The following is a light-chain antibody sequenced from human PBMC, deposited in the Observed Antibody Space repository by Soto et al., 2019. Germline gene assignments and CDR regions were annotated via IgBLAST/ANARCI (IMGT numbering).Light chain of an antibody. Sequence: QSALTQPASVSGSPGQSITISCTGTSNDVGGYNYVSWYQHHPGKAPKLIIYDVSDRPSGVSNRFSGSKSGNTASLTISGLQAEDEADYYCSSYTSSSPLFGGGTKLTVL. CDR2: DVS. CDR3: SSYTSSSPL. J-gene: IGLJ2*01. V-gene: IGLV2-14*03. CDR1: SNDVGGYNY.